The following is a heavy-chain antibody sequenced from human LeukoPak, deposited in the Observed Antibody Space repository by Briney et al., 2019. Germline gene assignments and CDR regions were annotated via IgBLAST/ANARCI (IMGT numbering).Heavy chain of an antibody. CDR3: GASPSPTGTERYY. CDR1: GYTFTTYW. Sequence: GESLKISCKLSGYTFTTYWIGWVRQMPGKGLEWMGIIYPTDPDARYSPSFQGQVTISVDKSISTVYLQWNSLKASDSAMYYCGASPSPTGTERYYWGQGTLVTVSS. J-gene: IGHJ4*02. CDR2: IYPTDPDA. D-gene: IGHD1-1*01. V-gene: IGHV5-51*01.